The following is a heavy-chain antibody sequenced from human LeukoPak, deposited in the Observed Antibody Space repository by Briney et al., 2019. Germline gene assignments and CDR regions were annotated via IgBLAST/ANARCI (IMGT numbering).Heavy chain of an antibody. Sequence: GGSLRLSCAASGFTFSSYGMSWVRQAPGKGLEWVSAISGSGGSTYYADSVKGRFTISRDNSKNTLYLQMNSLRAEDTAVYYCAKSWNYYDSSGDDALDIWGQGTMVTVSS. CDR3: AKSWNYYDSSGDDALDI. CDR2: ISGSGGST. D-gene: IGHD3-22*01. V-gene: IGHV3-23*01. CDR1: GFTFSSYG. J-gene: IGHJ3*02.